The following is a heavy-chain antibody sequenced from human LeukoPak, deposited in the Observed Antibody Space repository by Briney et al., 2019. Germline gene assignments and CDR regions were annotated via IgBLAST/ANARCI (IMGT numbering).Heavy chain of an antibody. CDR3: ARDRRVGATKD. V-gene: IGHV3-23*01. Sequence: GGSLRLSCAASGFTFSSYAMSWVRRAPGKGLEWVSAISGSGGSTYYADSVKGRFTIPRDNSKNTLYLQMNSLRAEDTAVYYCARDRRVGATKDWGQGTPVTVSS. D-gene: IGHD1-26*01. CDR1: GFTFSSYA. CDR2: ISGSGGST. J-gene: IGHJ4*02.